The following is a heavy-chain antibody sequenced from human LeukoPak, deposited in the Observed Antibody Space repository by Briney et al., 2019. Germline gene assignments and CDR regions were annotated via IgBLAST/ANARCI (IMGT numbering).Heavy chain of an antibody. CDR3: ARHSSGWYLGPFDY. D-gene: IGHD6-19*01. J-gene: IGHJ4*02. CDR1: GGSVSSSSYY. Sequence: SETLSLTCTVSGGSVSSSSYYWGWIRQPPGKGLEWIGRVYYTGSTYYDPSLKSRATISVDTSENQFSLNLSSVTAADTSVYYCARHSSGWYLGPFDYWGQGTLVTVSS. V-gene: IGHV4-39*01. CDR2: VYYTGST.